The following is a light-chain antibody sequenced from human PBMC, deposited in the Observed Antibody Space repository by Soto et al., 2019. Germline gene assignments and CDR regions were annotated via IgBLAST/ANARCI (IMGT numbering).Light chain of an antibody. V-gene: IGKV3-15*01. CDR1: QSVTSN. Sequence: EIVLTQSPGTLSLSPGERATLSCGASQSVTSNYLAWYQQKPGQAPRLLIYGASTRVTGIPARFSGSGSGTEFTLTISSLQSEDFAVYYCQQYNNWPWTFGQGTKVDNK. J-gene: IGKJ1*01. CDR3: QQYNNWPWT. CDR2: GAS.